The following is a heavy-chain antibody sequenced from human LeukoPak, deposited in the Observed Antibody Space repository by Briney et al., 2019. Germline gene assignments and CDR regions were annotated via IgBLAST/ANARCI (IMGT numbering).Heavy chain of an antibody. Sequence: KPSESLSLTCTVSGGSISSYYWSWIRQPPGKGLEWIGYIYYSGSTNYNPSLKSRVTISVDTSKNQFSLKLSSVTAADTAVYYCARSPRRDGYNYWFDPWGQGTLVTVSS. D-gene: IGHD5-24*01. CDR2: IYYSGST. V-gene: IGHV4-59*01. CDR3: ARSPRRDGYNYWFDP. J-gene: IGHJ5*02. CDR1: GGSISSYY.